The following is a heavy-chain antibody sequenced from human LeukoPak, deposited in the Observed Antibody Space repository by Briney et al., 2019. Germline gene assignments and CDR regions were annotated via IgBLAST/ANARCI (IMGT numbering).Heavy chain of an antibody. CDR3: ARAGQWELPRSAFDL. CDR1: GYTLTELP. CDR2: FDPEDGET. Sequence: ASVKVSCKVSGYTLTELPMHWVRQAPGKGLEWMGGFDPEDGETIYAQKFQGRVTMTEDTSTETAYMELSSLRSDDTAVYYCARAGQWELPRSAFDLWGQGTMVTVSS. V-gene: IGHV1-24*01. D-gene: IGHD1-26*01. J-gene: IGHJ3*01.